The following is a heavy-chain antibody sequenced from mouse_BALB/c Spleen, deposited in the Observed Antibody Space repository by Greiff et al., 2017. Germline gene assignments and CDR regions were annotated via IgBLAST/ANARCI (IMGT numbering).Heavy chain of an antibody. CDR1: GFSLTSYC. CDR2: IWAGGST. D-gene: IGHD2-1*01. J-gene: IGHJ4*01. Sequence: QVQLKASGPGLVAPSQSLSITCTVSGFSLTSYCVHWVRQPPGKGLEWLGVIWAGGSTNYNSALMSRLSISKDNSKSQVFLKMNSLQTDDTAMYYCARDNGKNYYAMDYWGQGTSVTVSS. CDR3: ARDNGKNYYAMDY. V-gene: IGHV2-9*02.